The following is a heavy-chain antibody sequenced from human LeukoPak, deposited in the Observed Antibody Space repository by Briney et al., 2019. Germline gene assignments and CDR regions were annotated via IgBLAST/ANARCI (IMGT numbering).Heavy chain of an antibody. CDR2: IRSKAYGGTT. J-gene: IGHJ4*02. D-gene: IGHD3-16*01. Sequence: GGSLRLSCTASGFTFGDYAMCWVRQAPGKGLEWVGFIRSKAYGGTTEYAASVKGRFTISRDDSKSIAYLQMNSLKTEDTAVYYCTREGRGSDAFDYWGQGTLVTVSS. CDR3: TREGRGSDAFDY. CDR1: GFTFGDYA. V-gene: IGHV3-49*04.